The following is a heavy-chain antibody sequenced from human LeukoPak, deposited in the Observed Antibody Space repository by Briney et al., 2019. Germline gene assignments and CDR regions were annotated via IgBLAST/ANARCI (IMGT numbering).Heavy chain of an antibody. CDR2: IYYSGST. CDR3: ARVGDYTTLDY. D-gene: IGHD4-17*01. CDR1: GGSISSGGYY. J-gene: IGHJ4*02. Sequence: SQTLSLACTVSGGSISSGGYYWRWIRQHPGKGLEWIGYIYYSGSTYYNPSLKSRVTISVDTSKNQFSLKLSSVTAADTAVYYCARVGDYTTLDYWGQGTLVTVSS. V-gene: IGHV4-31*03.